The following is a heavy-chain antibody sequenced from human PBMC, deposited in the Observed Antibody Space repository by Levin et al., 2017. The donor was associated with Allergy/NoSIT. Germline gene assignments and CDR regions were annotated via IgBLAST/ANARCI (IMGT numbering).Heavy chain of an antibody. Sequence: SQTLSLTCAVYGGSFSGYYWSWIRQPPGKGLEWIGEINHSGSTNYNPSLKSRVTISVDTSKNQFSLKLSSVTAADTAVYYCARGSSPLRVRAGRSYYFDYWGQGTLVTVSS. D-gene: IGHD3-10*01. CDR1: GGSFSGYY. CDR3: ARGSSPLRVRAGRSYYFDY. V-gene: IGHV4-34*01. CDR2: INHSGST. J-gene: IGHJ4*02.